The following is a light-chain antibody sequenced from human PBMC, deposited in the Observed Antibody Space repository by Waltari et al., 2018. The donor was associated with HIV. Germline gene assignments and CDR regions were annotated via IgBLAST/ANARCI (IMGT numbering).Light chain of an antibody. CDR1: SHDVGYYNL. V-gene: IGLV2-23*02. J-gene: IGLJ1*01. Sequence: QSALTQPASVSGSPGQSLTISFTGTSHDVGYYNLVSWYQQDPGKAPKVMIYEVSKRPSGVSNRFSGSKSGNTASLTISGLQAEDEADYYCGSYAGSNAYVFGIGTKVTVL. CDR3: GSYAGSNAYV. CDR2: EVS.